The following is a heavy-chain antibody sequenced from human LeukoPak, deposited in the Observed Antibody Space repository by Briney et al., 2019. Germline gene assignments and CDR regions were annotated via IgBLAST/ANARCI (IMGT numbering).Heavy chain of an antibody. CDR3: AKAHSYGYGAFDI. V-gene: IGHV3-21*04. CDR1: GFTFSSYS. J-gene: IGHJ3*02. Sequence: GGSLRLSCAASGFTFSSYSMNWVRQAPGKGLEWVSSISSSSSYIYYADSVKGRFTISRDNAKNSLYLQMNSLRVEDTAVYYCAKAHSYGYGAFDIWGQGTMVTVSS. CDR2: ISSSSSYI. D-gene: IGHD5-18*01.